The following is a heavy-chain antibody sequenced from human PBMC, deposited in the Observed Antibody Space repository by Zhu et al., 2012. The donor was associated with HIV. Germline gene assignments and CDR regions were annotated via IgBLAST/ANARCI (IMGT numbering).Heavy chain of an antibody. CDR1: GYSISSGYY. CDR3: ARHLYSSARGNAFDI. CDR2: IYHSGST. Sequence: QVQLQESGPGLVKPSETLSLTCAVSGYSISSGYYWGWIRQPPGKGLEWIGSIYHSGSTYYNPSLKSRVTISVDTSKNQFSLKLSSVTAADTAVYYCARHLYSSARGNAFDIWGQGTMVTVSS. D-gene: IGHD6-19*01. V-gene: IGHV4-38-2*01. J-gene: IGHJ3*02.